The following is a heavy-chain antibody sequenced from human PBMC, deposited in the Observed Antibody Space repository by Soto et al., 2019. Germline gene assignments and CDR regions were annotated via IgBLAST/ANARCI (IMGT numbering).Heavy chain of an antibody. CDR3: ARLNLAPRVNYYYYGMDV. J-gene: IGHJ6*02. CDR1: GGSISSSSYY. D-gene: IGHD3-3*02. Sequence: SETLSLTCTVSGGSISSSSYYWGWIRQPPGKGLEWIGSIYYSGSTYYNPSLKSRVTISVDTSKNQFSLKLSSVTAADTAVYYCARLNLAPRVNYYYYGMDVWGQGTTVTVSS. CDR2: IYYSGST. V-gene: IGHV4-39*01.